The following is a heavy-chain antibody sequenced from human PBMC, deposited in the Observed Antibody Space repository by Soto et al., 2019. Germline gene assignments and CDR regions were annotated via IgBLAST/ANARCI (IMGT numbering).Heavy chain of an antibody. CDR3: APVAWRGDS. D-gene: IGHD2-15*01. J-gene: IGHJ1*01. CDR1: CGSVSSGSYH. V-gene: IGHV4-61*01. CDR2: IPYNESP. Sequence: SETLSLTCSGSCGSVSSGSYHWTRIRQPPGKGLEWIGFIPYNESPDYNPYLQSRVLISIDGGKNKFSLKMTSVHAVDKAVYFCAPVAWRGDSWGQVPLVIVS.